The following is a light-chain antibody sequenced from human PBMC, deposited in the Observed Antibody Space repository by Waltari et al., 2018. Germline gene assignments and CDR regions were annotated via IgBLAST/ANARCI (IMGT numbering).Light chain of an antibody. J-gene: IGKJ2*01. Sequence: DIQMTQSPSSLSASVGDRVTITCRASQSISSYLNCYQRKPGKAPKRLIYAASSLQSWVPSRCSGSVSATDFTLTISSLQPEDFATYYCQQSYSTPYTLGQGTKLEIK. CDR1: QSISSY. CDR2: AAS. V-gene: IGKV1-39*01. CDR3: QQSYSTPYT.